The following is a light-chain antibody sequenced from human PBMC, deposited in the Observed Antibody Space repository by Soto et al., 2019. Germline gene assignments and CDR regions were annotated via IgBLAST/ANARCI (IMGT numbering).Light chain of an antibody. CDR2: AAS. V-gene: IGKV1-9*01. Sequence: DIQLTQSPSFLSASVGDRVTITCRASQDISIYVAWFQQKPGKAPKLLIYAASTLQSGVPSRFSGSGSGTEFNLTISSLQPEDFATYYCQQYNSFIWTFGQGTKVDIK. J-gene: IGKJ1*01. CDR3: QQYNSFIWT. CDR1: QDISIY.